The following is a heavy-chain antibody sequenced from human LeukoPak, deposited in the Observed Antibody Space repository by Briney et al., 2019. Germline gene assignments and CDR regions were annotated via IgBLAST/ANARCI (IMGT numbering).Heavy chain of an antibody. Sequence: SGTLSLTCAVSGVSISSSNWWHWVRQPPGKGLEWIGEIYHSGSTYYNPSLKSRVTISVDTSKNQFSLKLSSVTAADTAVYYCARPTVTTIGGFVYWGQGTLVTVSS. D-gene: IGHD4-11*01. CDR1: GVSISSSNW. CDR2: IYHSGST. V-gene: IGHV4-4*02. CDR3: ARPTVTTIGGFVY. J-gene: IGHJ4*02.